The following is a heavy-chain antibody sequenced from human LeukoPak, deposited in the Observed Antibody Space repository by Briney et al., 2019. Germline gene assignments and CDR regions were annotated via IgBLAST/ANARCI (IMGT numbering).Heavy chain of an antibody. CDR1: GYTFTSYG. CDR3: ARGRGSGWYWWFDP. Sequence: ASVKVSCKASGYTFTSYGISWVRQAPGQGLEWMGWTSAYNGNTNYAQKFQGRVTMTRDMSTSTVYMELSSLRSEDTAVYYCARGRGSGWYWWFDPWGQGTLVTVSS. J-gene: IGHJ5*02. CDR2: TSAYNGNT. V-gene: IGHV1-18*01. D-gene: IGHD6-19*01.